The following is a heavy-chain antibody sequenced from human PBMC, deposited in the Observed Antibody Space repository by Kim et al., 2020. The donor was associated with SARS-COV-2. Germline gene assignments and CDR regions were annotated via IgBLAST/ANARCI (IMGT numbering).Heavy chain of an antibody. CDR3: ARCQMNYYYYGMDV. V-gene: IGHV4-34*01. J-gene: IGHJ6*02. Sequence: NPSLKSRVTISVDTSKNQFSLKVSSVTAADTAVYYCARCQMNYYYYGMDVWGQGTTVTVSS.